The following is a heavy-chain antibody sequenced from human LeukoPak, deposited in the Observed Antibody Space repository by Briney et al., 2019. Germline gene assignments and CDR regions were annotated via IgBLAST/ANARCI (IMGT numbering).Heavy chain of an antibody. D-gene: IGHD5-18*01. Sequence: SETLSLTCTVSGGSISSYYWSWIRQPPGKGLEWIGYIYYSGSTYYNPSLKSRVTISVDTSKNQFSLKLSSVTAADTAVYYCARAIRGYSYGPNYYFDYWGQGTLVTVSS. CDR1: GGSISSYY. V-gene: IGHV4-59*12. J-gene: IGHJ4*02. CDR3: ARAIRGYSYGPNYYFDY. CDR2: IYYSGST.